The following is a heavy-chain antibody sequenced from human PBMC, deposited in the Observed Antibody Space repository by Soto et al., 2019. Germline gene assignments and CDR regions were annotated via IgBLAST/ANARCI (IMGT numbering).Heavy chain of an antibody. Sequence: GESLRISCKGSGYSFTSYWIGWVRQMPGKGLEWMGIIYPGDSDTRYSPSFQGQVTISADKSISTAYLQWSSLKASDTAMYYCARHISEWQQLGGRFDPWGQGTLVTVSS. CDR3: ARHISEWQQLGGRFDP. D-gene: IGHD6-13*01. CDR2: IYPGDSDT. CDR1: GYSFTSYW. J-gene: IGHJ5*02. V-gene: IGHV5-51*01.